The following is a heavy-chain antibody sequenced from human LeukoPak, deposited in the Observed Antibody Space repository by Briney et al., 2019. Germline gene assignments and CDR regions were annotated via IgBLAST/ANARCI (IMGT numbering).Heavy chain of an antibody. CDR3: ARETSGWYLHAFDI. J-gene: IGHJ3*02. Sequence: PGGSLRLSCAAYGFTFSSYWMHWVRQAPGKGLVWVSRINSDGSSTSYADSVKGRFTISRDNAKNTLYLQMNSLRAEDTAVYYCARETSGWYLHAFDIWGQGTMVTVSS. V-gene: IGHV3-74*01. CDR1: GFTFSSYW. CDR2: INSDGSST. D-gene: IGHD6-19*01.